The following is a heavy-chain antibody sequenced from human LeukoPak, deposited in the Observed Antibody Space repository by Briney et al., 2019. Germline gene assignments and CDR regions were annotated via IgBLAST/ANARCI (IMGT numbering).Heavy chain of an antibody. V-gene: IGHV4-39*01. Sequence: KSSETLSLTCTVSGGSISSSTYYWGWIRQPPGKGLEWIGSLFCSGITYYNPSLRSRVTISVDTSKNQFSLKLSSVTAVDTAVYYCARQDSSAWGRVDYWGQGILVTVSS. CDR2: LFCSGIT. CDR1: GGSISSSTYY. J-gene: IGHJ4*02. CDR3: ARQDSSAWGRVDY. D-gene: IGHD6-25*01.